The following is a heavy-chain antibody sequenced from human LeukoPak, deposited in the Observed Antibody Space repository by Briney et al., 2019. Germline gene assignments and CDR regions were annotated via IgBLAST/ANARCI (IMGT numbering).Heavy chain of an antibody. Sequence: GRSLRLSCAASGFTFSSYAMHWVRQAPGKGLEWVAVMSYDGSNKYYADSVKGRFTISRDNSKNTLYLQMNSLRAEDTAVYYCASIPGGFGELLWNGQVIFDYWGQGTLVTVSS. V-gene: IGHV3-30*04. CDR3: ASIPGGFGELLWNGQVIFDY. CDR1: GFTFSSYA. D-gene: IGHD3-10*01. J-gene: IGHJ4*02. CDR2: MSYDGSNK.